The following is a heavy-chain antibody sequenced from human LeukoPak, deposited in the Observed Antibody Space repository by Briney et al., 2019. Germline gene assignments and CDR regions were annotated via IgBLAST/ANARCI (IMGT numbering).Heavy chain of an antibody. D-gene: IGHD5-24*01. CDR3: AKVQEMSTILPPFHY. V-gene: IGHV3-23*01. J-gene: IGHJ4*02. CDR1: GFTFSSYA. Sequence: PGGSLRLSCAASGFTFSSYAMSWVRQAPGKGLEWVSAISGSGSTTYYADSVKGRFTISRDNSKNTLYLQMNSLRAADTALYYCAKVQEMSTILPPFHYWGQGTLVTVSS. CDR2: ISGSGSTT.